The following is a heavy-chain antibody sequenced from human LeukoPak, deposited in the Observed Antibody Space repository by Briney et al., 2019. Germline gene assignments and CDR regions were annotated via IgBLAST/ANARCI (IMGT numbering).Heavy chain of an antibody. CDR2: INPNSGT. J-gene: IGHJ4*02. D-gene: IGHD1-1*01. CDR1: GYTFTDYY. V-gene: IGHV1-2*02. Sequence: ASVKVSCKSSGYTFTDYYMHWVRQAPGQGLEWMGWINPNSGTNYTQKFQGRVTMTRDTSISTAYMELTRLTSDDTAVYYCARNRWMDYWGQGTLVTVSS. CDR3: ARNRWMDY.